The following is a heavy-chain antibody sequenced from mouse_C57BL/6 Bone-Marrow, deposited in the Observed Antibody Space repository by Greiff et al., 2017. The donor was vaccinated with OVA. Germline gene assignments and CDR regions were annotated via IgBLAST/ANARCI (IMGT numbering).Heavy chain of an antibody. Sequence: QVQLQQSGPGLVQPSQSLSITCTVSGFSFTSYGVHWVRQSPGKGLEWLGVIWSGGSTDYNAAFISRLSISKDNSKSQVFFKMNSLQADDTAIYYCARQSPHYYGSSYEAWFAYWGQGTLVTVSA. CDR1: GFSFTSYG. D-gene: IGHD1-1*01. CDR3: ARQSPHYYGSSYEAWFAY. J-gene: IGHJ3*01. CDR2: IWSGGST. V-gene: IGHV2-2*01.